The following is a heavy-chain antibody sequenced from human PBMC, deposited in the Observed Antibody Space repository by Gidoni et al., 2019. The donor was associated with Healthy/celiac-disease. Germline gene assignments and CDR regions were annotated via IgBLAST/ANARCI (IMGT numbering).Heavy chain of an antibody. CDR2: IDWDDDK. CDR3: ARTYYYGSGSYYNLYYFDY. V-gene: IGHV2-70*15. CDR1: GFSLRTSGMC. D-gene: IGHD3-10*01. Sequence: QVTLRESGPALVQPTQTLTLTCTFSGFSLRTSGMCVSWIRQPPGKALEWLARIDWDDDKYYSTSLKTRLTISKDTSKNQVVLTMTNMDPVDTATYYCARTYYYGSGSYYNLYYFDYWGQGTLVTVSS. J-gene: IGHJ4*02.